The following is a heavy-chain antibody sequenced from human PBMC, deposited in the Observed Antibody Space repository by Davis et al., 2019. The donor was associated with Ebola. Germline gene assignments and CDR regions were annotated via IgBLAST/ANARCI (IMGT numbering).Heavy chain of an antibody. V-gene: IGHV1-18*01. J-gene: IGHJ4*02. Sequence: ASVKVSCKASGYTFTSYGIDWVRQAPGQGLEWMGWISAYNGNTKYAQKLQDRVTMTTDTSTSTAYMELRSLRSDDTAVYYCARVSIVAPYNFDSWGQGTLVTVSS. CDR2: ISAYNGNT. D-gene: IGHD1-26*01. CDR3: ARVSIVAPYNFDS. CDR1: GYTFTSYG.